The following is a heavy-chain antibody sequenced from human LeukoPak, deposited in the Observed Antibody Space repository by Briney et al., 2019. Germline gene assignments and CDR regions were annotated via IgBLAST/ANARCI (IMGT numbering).Heavy chain of an antibody. V-gene: IGHV1-69*04. D-gene: IGHD5-12*01. J-gene: IGHJ5*02. CDR1: GGTFSSYA. CDR3: ASSWQKENWFDP. CDR2: IIPILGIA. Sequence: GASVKVSCKASGGTFSSYAISWVRQAPGQWLEWMGRIIPILGIANYAQKFQGRVTITADKSTSTAYMELSSLRSEDTAVYYCASSWQKENWFDPWGQGTLVTVSS.